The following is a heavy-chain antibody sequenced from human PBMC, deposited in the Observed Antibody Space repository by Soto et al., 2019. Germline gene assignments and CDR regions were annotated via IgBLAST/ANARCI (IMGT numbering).Heavy chain of an antibody. CDR1: GGSFSGYY. D-gene: IGHD2-15*01. CDR3: ARWVAATPGYGDPETYYYYGMDV. CDR2: INHSGST. V-gene: IGHV4-34*01. Sequence: SETLSLTCAVYGGSFSGYYWSWIRQPPGKGLEWIGEINHSGSTNYNPSLKSRVTISVDTSKNQFSLKLSSVTAADTAVYYCARWVAATPGYGDPETYYYYGMDVWGQGTTVTVSS. J-gene: IGHJ6*02.